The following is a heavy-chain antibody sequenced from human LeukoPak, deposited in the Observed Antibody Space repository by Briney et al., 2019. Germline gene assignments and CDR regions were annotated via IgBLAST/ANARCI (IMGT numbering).Heavy chain of an antibody. CDR3: ARAPAGNYYYMDV. V-gene: IGHV3-23*01. D-gene: IGHD6-19*01. Sequence: PGGSLRLSCAASGFTFSSYAMSWVRQAPGKGLEWVSAISGSGGSTYYADSVKGRFTISRDNSKNTLYLQMNSLRAGDTAVYYCARAPAGNYYYMDVWGKGTTVTVSS. CDR1: GFTFSSYA. J-gene: IGHJ6*03. CDR2: ISGSGGST.